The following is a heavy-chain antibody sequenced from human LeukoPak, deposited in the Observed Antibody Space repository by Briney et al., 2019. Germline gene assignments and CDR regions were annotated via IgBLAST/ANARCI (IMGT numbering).Heavy chain of an antibody. CDR2: ISSSGSTI. CDR3: ARDSHYDFWSGYYLFVY. D-gene: IGHD3-3*01. V-gene: IGHV3-11*04. Sequence: GGSLRLSWAASGFTFSDYYMSWIRQAPGKGREWVSYISSSGSTIYYADSVKGRFTIPRDNAKNSLYLQMNSLRAEDTAVYYCARDSHYDFWSGYYLFVYWGQGTLVTVSS. J-gene: IGHJ4*02. CDR1: GFTFSDYY.